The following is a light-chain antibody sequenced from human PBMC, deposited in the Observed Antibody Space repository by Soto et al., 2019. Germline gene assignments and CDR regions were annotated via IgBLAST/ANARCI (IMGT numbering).Light chain of an antibody. CDR2: KAS. Sequence: DIQMTQSPSTLSASVGDRVTITCRASQSISSWLAWYQQKPGKAPKLLIYKASSLESGVPSRISGSGSGTEVTITISSLQPDDFATYYCHQYYNVSLLTFGGGTKVEIK. CDR1: QSISSW. J-gene: IGKJ4*01. V-gene: IGKV1-5*03. CDR3: HQYYNVSLLT.